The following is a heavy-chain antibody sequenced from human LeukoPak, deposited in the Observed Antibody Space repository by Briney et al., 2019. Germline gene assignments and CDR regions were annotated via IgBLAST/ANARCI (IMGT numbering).Heavy chain of an antibody. CDR1: GFTFSTYW. J-gene: IGHJ6*02. CDR3: ARSYGMDV. Sequence: GGSLRLSCAASGFTFSTYWMHWVRQAPGKGPVWVSRINSDGSSTTYADTMKGRFTISRDNAKSTLYLQMNSLRADDTAVYYCARSYGMDVWGQGTTVTVSS. CDR2: INSDGSST. V-gene: IGHV3-74*01.